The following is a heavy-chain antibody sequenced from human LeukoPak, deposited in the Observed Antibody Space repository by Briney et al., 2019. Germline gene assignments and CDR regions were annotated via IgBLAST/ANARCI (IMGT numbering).Heavy chain of an antibody. CDR3: ARRKDGGNYDWLDP. D-gene: IGHD4-23*01. CDR2: IYPGDSDT. Sequence: GESLKISCKGSGYIFTSYWIGWVRQMPGEGLEWMGIIYPGDSDTRYSPSFQGQVTISADKFISTAYLQWSSLKASDTAIYYCARRKDGGNYDWLDPWGQGTLVTVSS. CDR1: GYIFTSYW. V-gene: IGHV5-51*01. J-gene: IGHJ5*02.